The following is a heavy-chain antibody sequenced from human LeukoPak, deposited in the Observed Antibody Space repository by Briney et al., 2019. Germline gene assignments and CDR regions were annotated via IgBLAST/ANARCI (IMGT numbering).Heavy chain of an antibody. D-gene: IGHD3-10*01. CDR1: GGSFSGYY. Sequence: PSETLSLTCAVSGGSFSGYYWTWIRQSPEKGLEWIGETNHRGSAHYNPSVRSRVTISVDTSRNQFSLRLSSVTAADTAVYYCAKSNGYGLVDIWGQGTMVTVSS. J-gene: IGHJ3*02. CDR2: TNHRGSA. CDR3: AKSNGYGLVDI. V-gene: IGHV4-34*01.